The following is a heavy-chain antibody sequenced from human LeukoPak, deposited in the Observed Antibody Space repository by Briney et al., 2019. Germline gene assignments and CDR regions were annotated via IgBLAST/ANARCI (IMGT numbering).Heavy chain of an antibody. CDR2: IYYSGST. J-gene: IGHJ4*02. CDR3: ARDKGSGGYDY. V-gene: IGHV4-59*01. CDR1: GGSITSYY. Sequence: SETLSLTCTVSGGSITSYYWSWIRQPPGKGLEWIGYIYYSGSTNYNPSLKGRVTISVDTSKNQFSLKLSSVTAADTAVYYCARDKGSGGYDYWGQGTLVTVSS. D-gene: IGHD2-15*01.